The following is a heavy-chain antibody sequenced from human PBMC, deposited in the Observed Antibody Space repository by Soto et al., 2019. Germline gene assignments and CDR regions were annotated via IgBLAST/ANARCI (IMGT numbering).Heavy chain of an antibody. CDR1: GGTFSTYS. CDR2: IIPMLGIA. D-gene: IGHD2-21*01. Sequence: QVQLVQSGAEVKKPGSSVKVSCKDSGGTFSTYSMFWVRQAPGQGLEWMGRIIPMLGIANHAQRFQDRVTITADKSTATAHMERSSLRSQDTALYYCTIGSWSGEVFDIWGQGTIVTVSS. J-gene: IGHJ3*02. V-gene: IGHV1-69*02. CDR3: TIGSWSGEVFDI.